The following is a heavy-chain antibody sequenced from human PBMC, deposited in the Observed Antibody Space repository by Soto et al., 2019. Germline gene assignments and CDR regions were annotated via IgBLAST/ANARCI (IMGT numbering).Heavy chain of an antibody. D-gene: IGHD2-15*01. CDR3: ASGGRAYCSGGSCYDLFDY. J-gene: IGHJ4*02. Sequence: SETLSLTCTVSGGSISSYYWSWIWQPPGKGLEWIGYIYYSGSTNYNPSLKSRVTISVDTSKNQFSLKLSSVTAADTAVYYCASGGRAYCSGGSCYDLFDYWGQGTLVTVS. CDR1: GGSISSYY. V-gene: IGHV4-59*01. CDR2: IYYSGST.